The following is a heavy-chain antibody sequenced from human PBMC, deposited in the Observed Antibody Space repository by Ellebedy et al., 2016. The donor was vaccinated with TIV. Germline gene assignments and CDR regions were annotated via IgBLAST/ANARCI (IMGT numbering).Heavy chain of an antibody. D-gene: IGHD2/OR15-2a*01. CDR1: GVTVTSNY. V-gene: IGHV3-66*01. J-gene: IGHJ3*01. Sequence: GESLKISCVVSGVTVTSNYMSWVRQAPGKGLEWVSVIYNAGATYYADAVKDRFTISRDISKNTLYLQMNSLRAEDTAVYYCAKYFSGTWGQGTVVTVSS. CDR3: AKYFSGT. CDR2: IYNAGAT.